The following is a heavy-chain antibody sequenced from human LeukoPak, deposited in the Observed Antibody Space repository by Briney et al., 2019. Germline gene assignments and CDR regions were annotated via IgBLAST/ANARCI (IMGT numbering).Heavy chain of an antibody. J-gene: IGHJ6*02. CDR1: GGSISSYY. Sequence: SETLSLTCTVSGGSISSYYWSWIRQPPGKGLEWIGYIYYSGSTNYNPSLKSRVTISVDTSKNQFSLKLSSVTAADTAVYYCARLNRIVATIDSNYYYGMDVWGQGTTVTVSS. D-gene: IGHD5-12*01. CDR2: IYYSGST. CDR3: ARLNRIVATIDSNYYYGMDV. V-gene: IGHV4-59*08.